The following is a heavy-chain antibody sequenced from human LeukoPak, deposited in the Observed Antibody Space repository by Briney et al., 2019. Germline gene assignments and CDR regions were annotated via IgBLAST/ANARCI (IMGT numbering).Heavy chain of an antibody. CDR2: ISYDGSNK. Sequence: GGSLRLSCAASEFTFSSYAMHWVRQAPGKGLEWVAVISYDGSNKYYADSVKGRFTISRDNSKNTLYLQMNSLRAEDTAVYYCARVRPEFDHWGQGTLVTVSS. CDR3: ARVRPEFDH. CDR1: EFTFSSYA. V-gene: IGHV3-30-3*01. J-gene: IGHJ5*02.